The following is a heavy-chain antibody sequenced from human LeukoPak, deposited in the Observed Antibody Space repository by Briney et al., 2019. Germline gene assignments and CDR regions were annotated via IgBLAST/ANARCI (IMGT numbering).Heavy chain of an antibody. J-gene: IGHJ3*02. V-gene: IGHV3-33*01. Sequence: GGSLRLSCAASGFTFSSYGMHWVRQAPGKGLEWVAVIWYDGSNKYYADSVKGRFTISRDNSKNTLYLQMNSLRAEDTAVYYCARASYCSSTSCSMGAFDIWGQGTMVTVSS. CDR1: GFTFSSYG. D-gene: IGHD2-2*01. CDR2: IWYDGSNK. CDR3: ARASYCSSTSCSMGAFDI.